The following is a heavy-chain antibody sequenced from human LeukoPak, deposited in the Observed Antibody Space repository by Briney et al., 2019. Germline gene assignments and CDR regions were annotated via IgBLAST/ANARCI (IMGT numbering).Heavy chain of an antibody. J-gene: IGHJ4*02. CDR2: ISSSSSYI. CDR3: ARVPYHYDSSGPQQY. CDR1: GFTFSSYS. Sequence: GGSLRLSCVASGFTFSSYSMNWVRQAPGKGLGWVSSISSSSSYIYYADSVKGRFTISRDNAKNSLYLQMNSLRAEDTAVYYCARVPYHYDSSGPQQYWGQGTLVTVSS. D-gene: IGHD3-22*01. V-gene: IGHV3-21*01.